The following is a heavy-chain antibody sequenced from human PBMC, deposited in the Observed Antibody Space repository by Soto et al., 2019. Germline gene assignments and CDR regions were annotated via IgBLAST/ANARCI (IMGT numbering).Heavy chain of an antibody. V-gene: IGHV3-7*04. J-gene: IGHJ4*02. D-gene: IGHD2-15*01. CDR2: IKEDGSEK. CDR1: GFSLSRYW. Sequence: EVQLVESGGGLVQPGGSLRLSCTASGFSLSRYWMSWVRQAPGKGLEWVANIKEDGSEKFYVDSVRGRFTISRDNAKNSLYLQMNSLRAGDTAIYYCVRGGAATDYWAQGTLVTVSS. CDR3: VRGGAATDY.